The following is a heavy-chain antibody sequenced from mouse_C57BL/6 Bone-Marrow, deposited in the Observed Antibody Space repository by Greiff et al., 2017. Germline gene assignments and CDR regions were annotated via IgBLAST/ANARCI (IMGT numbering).Heavy chain of an antibody. CDR2: ISYDGSN. CDR1: GYSITSGYY. Sequence: EVKLQESGPGLVKPSQSLSLTCSVTGYSITSGYYWNWIRQFPGNKLEWMGYISYDGSNNYNPSLKNRISITRDTSKNQFFLKLNSVTTEDTATYYCASSPPYYLAMDYWGQGTSVTVSS. D-gene: IGHD2-10*01. J-gene: IGHJ4*01. CDR3: ASSPPYYLAMDY. V-gene: IGHV3-6*01.